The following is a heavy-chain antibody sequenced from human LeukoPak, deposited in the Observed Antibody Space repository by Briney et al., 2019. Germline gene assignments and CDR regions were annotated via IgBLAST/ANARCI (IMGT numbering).Heavy chain of an antibody. CDR1: GFTLSDHY. D-gene: IGHD1-1*01. CDR2: ISSSSSYI. CDR3: ARLRTTGTFDY. J-gene: IGHJ4*02. Sequence: GGSLRLSCAASGFTLSDHYMSWIRQAPGKGLEWVSSISSSSSYIYYADSVKGRFTISRDNAKNSLYLQMNSLRAEDTALYYCARLRTTGTFDYWGQGTLVTVSS. V-gene: IGHV3-11*06.